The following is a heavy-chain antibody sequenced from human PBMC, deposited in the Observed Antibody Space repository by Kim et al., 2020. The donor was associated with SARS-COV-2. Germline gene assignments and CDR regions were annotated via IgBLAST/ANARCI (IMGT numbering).Heavy chain of an antibody. V-gene: IGHV3-23*01. J-gene: IGHJ4*02. CDR3: AKRYYYNSGSHDY. Sequence: YADSVKGRFTISRDNSKNTLYLQMSSLRVEDTAVYYCAKRYYYNSGSHDYWGQGTLVTVSS. D-gene: IGHD3-10*01.